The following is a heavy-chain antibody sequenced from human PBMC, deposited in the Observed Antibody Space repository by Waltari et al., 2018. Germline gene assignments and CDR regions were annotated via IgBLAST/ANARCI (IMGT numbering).Heavy chain of an antibody. V-gene: IGHV3-48*04. CDR3: ADYDFWSGAAN. D-gene: IGHD3-3*01. CDR1: GFTFGSYS. J-gene: IGHJ4*02. CDR2: ISSSSSTI. Sequence: EVQLVESGGGLVQPGGSLRLSCAASGFTFGSYSMNWVRQAPGKGLEWVSYISSSSSTIYYADSVKGRFTISRDNAKNSLYLQMNSLRAEDTAVYYCADYDFWSGAANWGQGTLVTVSS.